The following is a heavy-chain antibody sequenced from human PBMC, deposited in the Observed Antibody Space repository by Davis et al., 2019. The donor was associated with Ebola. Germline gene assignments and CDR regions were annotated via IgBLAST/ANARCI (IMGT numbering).Heavy chain of an antibody. CDR1: GFTFSSYA. D-gene: IGHD3-10*01. Sequence: PGGSLRLSCAASGFTFSSYAMHWVRQAPGKGLEWVAVISYDGSNKYYADSVKGRFTISRDNSKNTLYLQMNSLRAEDTAVYYCARAGGGYYYGMDVRGQGTTVTVSS. V-gene: IGHV3-30*14. J-gene: IGHJ6*02. CDR2: ISYDGSNK. CDR3: ARAGGGYYYGMDV.